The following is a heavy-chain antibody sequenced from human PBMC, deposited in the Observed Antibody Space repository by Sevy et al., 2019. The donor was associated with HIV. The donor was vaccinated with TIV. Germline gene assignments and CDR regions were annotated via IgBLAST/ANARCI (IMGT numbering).Heavy chain of an antibody. J-gene: IGHJ4*02. D-gene: IGHD3-10*01. CDR2: MSYNGGNK. CDR3: ARIGMGQTYGSPLGY. Sequence: GGSLRLSCAVSGFTFSRYAMHWVRQAPGKGLEWVAVMSYNGGNKYYADSVKGRFTISRDNSKNTLYLHMNSLRAEDTAVYYCARIGMGQTYGSPLGYWGQGTLVTVSS. CDR1: GFTFSRYA. V-gene: IGHV3-30-3*01.